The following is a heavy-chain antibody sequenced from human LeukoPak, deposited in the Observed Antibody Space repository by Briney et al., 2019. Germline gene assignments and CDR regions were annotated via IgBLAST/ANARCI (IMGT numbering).Heavy chain of an antibody. D-gene: IGHD3-16*02. Sequence: GGSLRLSCAASGFILSNHWMTWVRQAPGKGLEWVGRIKSKTDGGTTDYAAPVKGRFTISRDDSKNTLYLQMNSLKTEDTAVYYCTTGIMIYDYVWGSYRYTEDFDYWGQGTLVTVSS. J-gene: IGHJ4*02. CDR2: IKSKTDGGTT. V-gene: IGHV3-15*01. CDR3: TTGIMIYDYVWGSYRYTEDFDY. CDR1: GFILSNHW.